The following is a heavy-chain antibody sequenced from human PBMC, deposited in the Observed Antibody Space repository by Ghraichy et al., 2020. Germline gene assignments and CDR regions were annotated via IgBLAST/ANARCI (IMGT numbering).Heavy chain of an antibody. CDR3: ARSKVDIVATTYAFDI. V-gene: IGHV1-69*05. D-gene: IGHD5-12*01. CDR2: IIPIFGTA. CDR1: GGTFSSYA. J-gene: IGHJ3*02. Sequence: SVKVSCKASGGTFSSYAISWVRQAPGQGLEWMGGIIPIFGTANYAQKFQGRVTITTDESTSTAYMELSSLRSEDTAVYYCARSKVDIVATTYAFDIWGQGTMVTVSS.